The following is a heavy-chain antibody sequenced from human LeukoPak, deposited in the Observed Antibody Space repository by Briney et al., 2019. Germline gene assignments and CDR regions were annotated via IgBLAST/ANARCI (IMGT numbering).Heavy chain of an antibody. J-gene: IGHJ6*02. CDR2: TSYDGSNK. V-gene: IGHV3-30-3*01. Sequence: GGSLRLSCAASGFTFRSYAMHWVRQAPGKGLEWVAATSYDGSNKYYADSVKGRFTLSRDNSKNTLYLQMNSLRTEDTAVYYCPREIFYGLDIWGQGTTVTVSS. CDR3: PREIFYGLDI. CDR1: GFTFRSYA. D-gene: IGHD3-9*01.